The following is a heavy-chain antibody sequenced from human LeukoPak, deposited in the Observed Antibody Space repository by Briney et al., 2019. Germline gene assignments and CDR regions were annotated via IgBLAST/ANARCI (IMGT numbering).Heavy chain of an antibody. V-gene: IGHV3-30*18. CDR3: AKVRVGTAHFDY. J-gene: IGHJ4*02. CDR2: ISHDGSNN. Sequence: GRSLRLSCAASGFTFSNYSMHWVRQAPGKGLEWGVVISHDGSNNNYADSVKGRFTISRDNSKNTLYLQMNSLRPEDTAVYYCAKVRVGTAHFDYWGQGTLVTVSS. CDR1: GFTFSNYS. D-gene: IGHD2-15*01.